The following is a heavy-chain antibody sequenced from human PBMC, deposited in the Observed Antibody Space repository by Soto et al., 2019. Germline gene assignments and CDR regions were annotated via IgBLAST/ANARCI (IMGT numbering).Heavy chain of an antibody. CDR2: TYYTSKWYN. D-gene: IGHD6-6*01. Sequence: SQTLSLTCAISGDSVSSNSAAWNWIRQSPSRGLEWLGRTYYTSKWYNDYAVSVKSRITINPDTSKNQFSLQLNSVTPEDTAVYYCARDYLYSSSSWRYYFDYWGQGTLVTVSS. CDR3: ARDYLYSSSSWRYYFDY. CDR1: GDSVSSNSAA. J-gene: IGHJ4*02. V-gene: IGHV6-1*01.